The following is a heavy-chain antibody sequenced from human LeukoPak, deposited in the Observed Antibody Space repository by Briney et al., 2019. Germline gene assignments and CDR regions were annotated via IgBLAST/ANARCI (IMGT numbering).Heavy chain of an antibody. V-gene: IGHV4-39*07. J-gene: IGHJ4*02. CDR1: GGSISSSSYY. Sequence: SSETLSLTCTVSGGSISSSSYYWGWIRQPPGKGLEWTGSIYYSGITYYNPSLRSRVTISVDTSKDQFSLKVSSVTAADTAVYYCARSGYYGSGENDYWGQGTLVTVSS. CDR3: ARSGYYGSGENDY. CDR2: IYYSGIT. D-gene: IGHD3-10*01.